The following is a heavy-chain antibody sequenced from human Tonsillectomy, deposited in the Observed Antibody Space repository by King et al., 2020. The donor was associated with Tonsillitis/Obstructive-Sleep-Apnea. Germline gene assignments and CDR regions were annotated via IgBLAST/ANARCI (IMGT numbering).Heavy chain of an antibody. J-gene: IGHJ6*03. CDR2: INHSGST. Sequence: VQLQQWGAGLLKPSETLSLTCAVYDGSFSDYYWNWIRQPPGKGLEWIGEINHSGSTNYNPSLKSRVTISVDTSKNQFSLKLSSVTAADTAVYYCARGPLVVVVAATLLEPAYYYMDVWGKGTTVTVSS. CDR3: ARGPLVVVVAATLLEPAYYYMDV. CDR1: DGSFSDYY. V-gene: IGHV4-34*01. D-gene: IGHD2-15*01.